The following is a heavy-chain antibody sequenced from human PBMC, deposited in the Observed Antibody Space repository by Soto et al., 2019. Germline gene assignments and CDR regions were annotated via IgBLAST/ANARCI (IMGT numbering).Heavy chain of an antibody. D-gene: IGHD1-26*01. CDR2: IHYSGRT. CDR1: NGSISGFY. Sequence: QVQLQESGPGLVKPSETLSLTCSVSNGSISGFYWTWIRQPPGKIPEWIGYIHYSGRTDYNPSLTSRATMSVDTSKNQFSLNLKSITAADTAVYYCVRVGVGIGNHFDSWGRGTLVTVSS. V-gene: IGHV4-59*12. J-gene: IGHJ4*02. CDR3: VRVGVGIGNHFDS.